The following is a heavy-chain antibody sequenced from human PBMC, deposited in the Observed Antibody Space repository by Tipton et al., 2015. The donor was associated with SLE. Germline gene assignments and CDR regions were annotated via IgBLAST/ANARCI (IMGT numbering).Heavy chain of an antibody. CDR1: GFTFSSYW. CDR3: ARGYRRRRQLFFRDWVPVCVLGTSWILL. Sequence: SLRLSCAASGFTFSSYWMSWVRQPPGKGLEWVANIKQDGSEKYYVDSVKGRFTISRDNAKNSLYLQMNSLRAEDTAVYYGARGYRRRRQLFFRDWVPVCVLGTSWILLWG. CDR2: IKQDGSEK. V-gene: IGHV3-7*04. J-gene: IGHJ2*01. D-gene: IGHD3-16*02.